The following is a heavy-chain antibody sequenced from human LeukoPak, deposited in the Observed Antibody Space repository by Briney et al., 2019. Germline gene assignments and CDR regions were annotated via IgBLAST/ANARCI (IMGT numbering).Heavy chain of an antibody. D-gene: IGHD3-10*01. V-gene: IGHV3-48*01. J-gene: IGHJ4*02. Sequence: PGGSLRLSCAASGFTFSSYSMNWVRQAPGKGLEWVSYISSSSSTIYYADSVKGRFTISRDNAKNSLYLQMNSLRAEDTAVYYCASQVGFSGSYHFDYWGQGTLVTVSS. CDR3: ASQVGFSGSYHFDY. CDR1: GFTFSSYS. CDR2: ISSSSSTI.